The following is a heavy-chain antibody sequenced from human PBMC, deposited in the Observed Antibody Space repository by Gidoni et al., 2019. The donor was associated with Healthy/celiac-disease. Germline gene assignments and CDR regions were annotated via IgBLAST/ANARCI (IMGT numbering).Heavy chain of an antibody. V-gene: IGHV4-34*01. D-gene: IGHD3-3*01. CDR3: ARDNFYYDFWSGPEYYYYYMDV. CDR2: INHSGST. CDR1: GGSFSGYY. Sequence: QVQLQQWGAGLLKPSETLSLTCAVYGGSFSGYYWSWIRQPPGKGLEWIGEINHSGSTNYNPSLKSRVTISVDTSKNQFSLKLSSVTAADTAVYYCARDNFYYDFWSGPEYYYYYMDVWGKGTTVTVSS. J-gene: IGHJ6*03.